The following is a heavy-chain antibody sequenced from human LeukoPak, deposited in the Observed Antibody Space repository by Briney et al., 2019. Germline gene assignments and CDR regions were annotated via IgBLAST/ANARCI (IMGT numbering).Heavy chain of an antibody. CDR3: AKEGIAATGTY. J-gene: IGHJ4*02. CDR2: ISGSGGST. D-gene: IGHD6-13*01. V-gene: IGHV3-23*01. Sequence: GGSLRLSCAASGFTFSSFAITWVGKAPGKGLNWVSTISGSGGSTYYADSVKGRFTISRDNSKNTLYLQMNSLRAEDTAVYFCAKEGIAATGTYWGQGTMVTVSS. CDR1: GFTFSSFA.